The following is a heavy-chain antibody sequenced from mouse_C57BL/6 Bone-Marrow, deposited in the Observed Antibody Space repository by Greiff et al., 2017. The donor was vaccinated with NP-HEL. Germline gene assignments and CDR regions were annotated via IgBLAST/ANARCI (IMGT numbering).Heavy chain of an antibody. CDR2: IYPSDSET. Sequence: QVQLQQPGAELVRPGSSVKLSCKASGYTFTSYWMDWVKQRPGQGLEWIGNIYPSDSETPYNQKFKDKATLTVDKSSSTAYMQLSSLTSEDSAVYYCARSGYVPFAYWGQGTLVTVSA. D-gene: IGHD2-10*02. CDR3: ARSGYVPFAY. CDR1: GYTFTSYW. V-gene: IGHV1-61*01. J-gene: IGHJ3*01.